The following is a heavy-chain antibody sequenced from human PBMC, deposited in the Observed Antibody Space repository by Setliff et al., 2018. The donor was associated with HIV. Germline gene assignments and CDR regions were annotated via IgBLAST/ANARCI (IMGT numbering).Heavy chain of an antibody. CDR1: GYTFTNYW. V-gene: IGHV5-51*01. J-gene: IGHJ5*02. D-gene: IGHD2-15*01. CDR3: ARQVHSSFDP. CDR2: IYPGDSET. Sequence: GESLKISCKGSGYTFTNYWIGWVRQMPGNGREWMGIIYPGDSETRYSPSFQGHVTISADKSISTAYLQWSSLKASDTAMYYCARQVHSSFDPWGQGTLVTVSS.